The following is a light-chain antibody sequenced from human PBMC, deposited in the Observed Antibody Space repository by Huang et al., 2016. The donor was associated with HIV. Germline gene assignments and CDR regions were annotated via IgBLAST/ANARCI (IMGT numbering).Light chain of an antibody. J-gene: IGKJ2*01. CDR1: PSLLYNSNNQNY. V-gene: IGKV4-1*01. CDR2: WAS. Sequence: DIVMTQSPDSLAVSLGERATINCKSSPSLLYNSNNQNYLALYQQKPGQPPNLLIYWASSRKAGVPDRFSGSGSETDFTLTISSLQAEDVAVYYCQQHYSSPPTFGQGTKLEIK. CDR3: QQHYSSPPT.